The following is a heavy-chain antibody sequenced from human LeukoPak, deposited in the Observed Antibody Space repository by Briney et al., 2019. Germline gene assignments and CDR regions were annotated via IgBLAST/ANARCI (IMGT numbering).Heavy chain of an antibody. D-gene: IGHD3-3*01. V-gene: IGHV4-34*01. Sequence: PQTLSPTCPVYAGSLSGNYCSCIRQPPEKVLEWIGETKHSGSTNYNPSLKSRVTISVDTSKNQFSLKMRSLAAADTAVYYCARVLHSPGVWSGWNYWGQGTLVTVSS. CDR2: TKHSGST. J-gene: IGHJ4*02. CDR1: AGSLSGNY. CDR3: ARVLHSPGVWSGWNY.